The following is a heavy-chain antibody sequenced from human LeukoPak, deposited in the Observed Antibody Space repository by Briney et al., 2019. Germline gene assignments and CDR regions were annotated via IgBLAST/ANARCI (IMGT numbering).Heavy chain of an antibody. CDR3: ARAYTLKAYYDFWSGYHNGFDY. CDR2: IWYDGSNK. V-gene: IGHV3-33*01. D-gene: IGHD3-3*01. CDR1: GFTFSSYG. J-gene: IGHJ4*02. Sequence: PGGSLRLSCAASGFTFSSYGMHWVRQAPGKGLEWVAVIWYDGSNKYYADSVKGRFKISRDNSKKTLNLQMNSLRAEDTAVYYCARAYTLKAYYDFWSGYHNGFDYWGQGTLVTVSS.